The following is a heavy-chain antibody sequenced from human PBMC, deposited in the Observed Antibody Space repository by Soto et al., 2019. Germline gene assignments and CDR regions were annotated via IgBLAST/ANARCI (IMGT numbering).Heavy chain of an antibody. CDR2: ISGGGDAT. CDR1: GFTFISYA. Sequence: VQLLESGGGLVQPGGSLRLSCAASGFTFISYAMTWVRQAPGKGLQWVSAISGGGDATFYADSVKGRFTISSDNSRNTVTLQMNSLGADDTAVYYCARKVPGSTTRPDYGYGDLGGRGTLVTVSS. V-gene: IGHV3-23*01. J-gene: IGHJ2*01. D-gene: IGHD3-10*01. CDR3: ARKVPGSTTRPDYGYGDL.